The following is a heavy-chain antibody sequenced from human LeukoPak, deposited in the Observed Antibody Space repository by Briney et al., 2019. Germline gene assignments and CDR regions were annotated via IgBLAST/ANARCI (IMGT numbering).Heavy chain of an antibody. CDR3: ARGSGVVPAVTFDY. D-gene: IGHD2-2*01. V-gene: IGHV4-31*03. Sequence: SETLSLTCTVPGGSISSGGYYWSWIRQHPGKGLEWIGYIYYSGSTYYNPSLKSRVTISVDTSKNQFSLKLSSVTAADTAVYYCARGSGVVPAVTFDYWGQGTLVTVSS. CDR1: GGSISSGGYY. J-gene: IGHJ4*02. CDR2: IYYSGST.